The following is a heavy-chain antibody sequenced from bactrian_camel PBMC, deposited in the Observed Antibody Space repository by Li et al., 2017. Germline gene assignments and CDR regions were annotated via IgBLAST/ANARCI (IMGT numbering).Heavy chain of an antibody. CDR2: LRYDGSA. D-gene: IGHD5*01. J-gene: IGHJ4*01. Sequence: QVQLVESGGGSVQTGGSLKLSCAASGYIFTDCGMGWYRQVAGKERELVASLRYDGSAGYADSVKGRFTISYDNAKNTLYLQMNNLKTEDTAMYYCATREARPTTLGQACRPNYWGQGTQVTVS. CDR3: ATREARPTTLGQACRPNY. V-gene: IGHV3S53*01. CDR1: GYIFTDCG.